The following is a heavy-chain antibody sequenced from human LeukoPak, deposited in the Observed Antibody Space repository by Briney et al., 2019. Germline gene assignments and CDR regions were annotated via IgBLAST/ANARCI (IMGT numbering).Heavy chain of an antibody. CDR2: ISGSGGST. CDR3: AKDSGAASDFDAFAV. D-gene: IGHD6-13*01. CDR1: GFTFRNSA. Sequence: SGGSLRLSCAASGFTFRNSAMNWVRQSPGQGLEWVSGISGSGGSTYYADSVKGRFTISRDNSKNTLYLQMNSLRAEDSAVYYCAKDSGAASDFDAFAVWGQGTMVAVSS. J-gene: IGHJ3*01. V-gene: IGHV3-23*01.